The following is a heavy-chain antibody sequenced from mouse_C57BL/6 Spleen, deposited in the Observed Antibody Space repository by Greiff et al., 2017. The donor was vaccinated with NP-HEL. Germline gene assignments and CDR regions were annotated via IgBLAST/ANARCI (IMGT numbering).Heavy chain of an antibody. CDR3: ARSPFDY. CDR2: INPKNGGT. CDR1: GYTFTDSY. J-gene: IGHJ2*01. V-gene: IGHV1-26*01. Sequence: VQLQQSGPELVKPGASVKISCKASGYTFTDSYMNWVKQSHGKSLEWIGDINPKNGGTSYNPKFKGKATLTVDKSSSTAYMELRSLTSEDSSVYYCARSPFDYWGQGTTLTVSS.